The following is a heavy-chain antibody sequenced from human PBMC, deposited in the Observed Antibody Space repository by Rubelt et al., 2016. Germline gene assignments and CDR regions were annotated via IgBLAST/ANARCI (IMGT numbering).Heavy chain of an antibody. CDR1: GFTFSSYS. J-gene: IGHJ4*02. V-gene: IGHV3-7*05. CDR2: IKKDGSQE. D-gene: IGHD5-12*01. CDR3: TRDLSATSGEAY. Sequence: EVQLVESGGGLVKPGGSLRLSCAASGFTFSSYSMTWVRQAPGKGLEWVANIKKDGSQEYYVGSVRGRFTISRDNGKNSLYLQMNSLRAEETAVYYCTRDLSATSGEAYWGQGTLGTVSS.